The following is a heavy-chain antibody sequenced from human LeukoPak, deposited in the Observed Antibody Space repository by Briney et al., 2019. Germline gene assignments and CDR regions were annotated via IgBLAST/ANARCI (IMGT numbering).Heavy chain of an antibody. D-gene: IGHD2-2*01. CDR3: ARVDVVPAANYNWFDP. J-gene: IGHJ5*02. CDR1: GFSFSTFW. V-gene: IGHV3-7*05. CDR2: INPDGSER. Sequence: GGSLRLSCEASGFSFSTFWMNWVRQAPGKGLEWVANINPDGSERYYVDSVKGRFSISRDSAKSSLYLHMNSLRAEDTAVYYCARVDVVPAANYNWFDPWGQGTLVTVSS.